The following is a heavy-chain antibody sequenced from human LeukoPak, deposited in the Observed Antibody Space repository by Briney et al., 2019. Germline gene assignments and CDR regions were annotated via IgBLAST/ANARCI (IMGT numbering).Heavy chain of an antibody. CDR1: GFTFSTYA. Sequence: GGSLRLSCAASGFTFSTYAMSWVRQAPGKGLEGVSSISGSGGSTYYADSVKGRFTISRDNSKITLFLQMNSLRAEDTAVYYCAKAYSDSSGYYFGAYFDYWGQGTLVTVSS. D-gene: IGHD3-22*01. V-gene: IGHV3-23*01. CDR2: ISGSGGST. CDR3: AKAYSDSSGYYFGAYFDY. J-gene: IGHJ4*02.